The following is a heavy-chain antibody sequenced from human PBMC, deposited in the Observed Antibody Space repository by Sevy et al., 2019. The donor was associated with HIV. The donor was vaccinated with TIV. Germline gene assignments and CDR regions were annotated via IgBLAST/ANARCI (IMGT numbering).Heavy chain of an antibody. CDR2: ISYDGSNK. V-gene: IGHV3-30*04. CDR3: ASEERWLQDSDYYYGMDV. J-gene: IGHJ6*02. Sequence: GGSLRLSCAASGFTFSSYAMHWVRQAPGKGLEWVAVISYDGSNKYYADSVKGRFTISSENSKNTLYLQMNSLRAEDTAVYYCASEERWLQDSDYYYGMDVWGQGTTVTVSS. D-gene: IGHD5-12*01. CDR1: GFTFSSYA.